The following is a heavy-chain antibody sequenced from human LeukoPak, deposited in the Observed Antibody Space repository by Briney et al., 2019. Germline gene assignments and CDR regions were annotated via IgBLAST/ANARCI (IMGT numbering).Heavy chain of an antibody. CDR2: IIPIFGTA. CDR3: ASSTNMVRFDY. D-gene: IGHD3-10*01. V-gene: IGHV1-69*13. CDR1: GGTFSSYA. Sequence: ASVKVSCKASGGTFSSYAISWVRQAPGQGLEWMGGIIPIFGTANYAQKFQGRVTITADESTSTAYMELSSLRSEDTAVYYCASSTNMVRFDYWGQGTLVTVSS. J-gene: IGHJ4*02.